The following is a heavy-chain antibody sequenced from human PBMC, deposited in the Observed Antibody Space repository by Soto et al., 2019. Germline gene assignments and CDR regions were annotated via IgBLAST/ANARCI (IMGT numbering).Heavy chain of an antibody. CDR1: GFTFSSYS. V-gene: IGHV3-21*01. CDR3: AREEPMAAYVYALDV. J-gene: IGHJ6*02. CDR2: ISYNRSNK. D-gene: IGHD3-10*01. Sequence: GGSLRLSCAASGFTFSSYSMNWVRQAPGKGLEWVSSISYNRSNKYYADSVKGRFTISRDNSKNTLHLQMNSLRVEDTAVYYCAREEPMAAYVYALDVWGQGTTVTVSS.